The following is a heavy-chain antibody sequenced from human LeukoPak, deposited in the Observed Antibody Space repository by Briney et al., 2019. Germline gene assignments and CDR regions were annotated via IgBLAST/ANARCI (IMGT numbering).Heavy chain of an antibody. CDR1: GYTFTSYY. D-gene: IGHD3-16*01. CDR2: INPSGGST. CDR3: ARVGAESYYYYYMDV. J-gene: IGHJ6*03. V-gene: IGHV1-46*01. Sequence: ASVKVSCKASGYTFTSYYMHWVRQAPGQGLEWMGIINPSGGSTSYAQKFQGRVTMTRDTSTSTVYMELSSLRSDDTAVYYCARVGAESYYYYYMDVWGKGTTVTVSS.